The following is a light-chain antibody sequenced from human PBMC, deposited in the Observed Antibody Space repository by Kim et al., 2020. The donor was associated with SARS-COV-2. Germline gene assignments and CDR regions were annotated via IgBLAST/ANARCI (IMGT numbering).Light chain of an antibody. Sequence: QMTQSPSTLSASIGDRVTITCRASQSISAWLAWYQQKPGKAPNLLIYDASSLQSGVPSRFSGSGSGTEFTLTISSLQPDDFATYYCQQYNSYSPTFGGGTRLEIK. V-gene: IGKV1-5*01. CDR1: QSISAW. J-gene: IGKJ5*01. CDR2: DAS. CDR3: QQYNSYSPT.